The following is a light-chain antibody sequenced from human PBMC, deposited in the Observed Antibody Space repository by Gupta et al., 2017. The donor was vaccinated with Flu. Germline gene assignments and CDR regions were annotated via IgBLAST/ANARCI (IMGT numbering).Light chain of an antibody. J-gene: IGKJ2*01. CDR1: QSVSSY. Sequence: EIVLTQSLATLSLSPGERATLSCRASQSVSSYLAWYQQKPGQAPRLLIYDASNRDTGIPARFSGSGYGKDFTLTISSREPEDFAVYYFQQRSNWPPYTFGQGTKLEIK. CDR2: DAS. V-gene: IGKV3-11*01. CDR3: QQRSNWPPYT.